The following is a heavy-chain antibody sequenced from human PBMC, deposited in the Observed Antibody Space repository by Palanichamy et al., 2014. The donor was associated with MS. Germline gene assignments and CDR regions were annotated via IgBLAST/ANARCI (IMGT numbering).Heavy chain of an antibody. D-gene: IGHD3-3*01. Sequence: QVQLQQWGAGLLKPSETLSLTCAVYGGSFSGYYWSWIRQPPGKGLEWIGEINHSGSTNYNPSLKSRVTISVDTSKNQFSLKLSSVTAADTAVYYCARGHGGYDFWSGYLGYWGQGTLVTVSS. CDR3: ARGHGGYDFWSGYLGY. J-gene: IGHJ4*02. CDR1: GGSFSGYY. CDR2: INHSGST. V-gene: IGHV4-34*01.